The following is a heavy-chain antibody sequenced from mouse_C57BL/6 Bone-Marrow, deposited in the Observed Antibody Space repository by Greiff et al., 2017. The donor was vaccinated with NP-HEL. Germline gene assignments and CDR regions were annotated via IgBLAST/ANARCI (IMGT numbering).Heavy chain of an antibody. CDR2: ISSGGDYI. D-gene: IGHD1-1*01. J-gene: IGHJ4*01. CDR3: TRDWSSYGNYYAMDY. V-gene: IGHV5-9-1*02. CDR1: GFTFSSYA. Sequence: EVQVVESGEGLVKPGGSLKLSCAASGFTFSSYAMSWVRQTPEKRLEWVAYISSGGDYIYYADTVTGRFTISRDNARNTLYLQMSSLKSEDTAMYYCTRDWSSYGNYYAMDYWGQGTSVTVSS.